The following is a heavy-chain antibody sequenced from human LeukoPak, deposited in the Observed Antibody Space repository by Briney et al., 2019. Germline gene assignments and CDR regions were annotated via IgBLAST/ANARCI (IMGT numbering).Heavy chain of an antibody. CDR2: ISSSSSDI. V-gene: IGHV3-21*01. CDR1: GFTFSSYS. Sequence: GGSLRLSCAASGFTFSSYSMNWVRQAPGRGLEWVSSISSSSSDIYYADSVKGRFTISRDNARNSLYLQMNSLRAEDTVVYYCAREGGDWNDFDYWGQGTLVTVSS. CDR3: AREGGDWNDFDY. J-gene: IGHJ4*02. D-gene: IGHD2-21*02.